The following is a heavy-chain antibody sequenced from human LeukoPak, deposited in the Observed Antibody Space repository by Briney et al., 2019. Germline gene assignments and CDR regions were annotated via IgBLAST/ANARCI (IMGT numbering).Heavy chain of an antibody. V-gene: IGHV4-34*01. Sequence: PSETLSLTCAVYGGSFSGYYWSWIRQPPGKGLEWIGEINHSGSTNYNPSLKSRVTISVDTSKNQFSLKLSSVTAADTAVYYCARGGRAWQQLVGRFDYWGQGTLVTASS. CDR2: INHSGST. D-gene: IGHD6-13*01. CDR1: GGSFSGYY. J-gene: IGHJ4*02. CDR3: ARGGRAWQQLVGRFDY.